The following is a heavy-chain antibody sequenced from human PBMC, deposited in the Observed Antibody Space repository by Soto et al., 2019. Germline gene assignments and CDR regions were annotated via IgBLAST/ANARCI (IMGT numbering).Heavy chain of an antibody. CDR3: ANLGYSYGRQPYYYYGMDV. J-gene: IGHJ6*02. V-gene: IGHV3-33*06. D-gene: IGHD5-18*01. CDR1: GFTFSSYG. CDR2: IWYDGSNK. Sequence: QPGGSLRLSCAASGFTFSSYGMHWVRQAPGKGLEWVAVIWYDGSNKYYADSVKGRFTISRDNSKNTLYLQMNSLRAEDTAVYYCANLGYSYGRQPYYYYGMDVWGQGTTVTVSS.